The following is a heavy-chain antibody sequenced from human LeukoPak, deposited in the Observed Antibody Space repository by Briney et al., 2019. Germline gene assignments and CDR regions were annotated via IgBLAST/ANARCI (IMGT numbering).Heavy chain of an antibody. Sequence: SETLSLTCTVSGGSISSSSYYWGWIRQPPGKGLEWIGSIYYSGSTYYNPSLKSRVTISVDTSKNQFSLKLSSVTAADTAVYYCARQPYYYDSSGYWGFDPWGQGTLVTVSS. J-gene: IGHJ5*02. D-gene: IGHD3-22*01. CDR3: ARQPYYYDSSGYWGFDP. V-gene: IGHV4-39*01. CDR2: IYYSGST. CDR1: GGSISSSSYY.